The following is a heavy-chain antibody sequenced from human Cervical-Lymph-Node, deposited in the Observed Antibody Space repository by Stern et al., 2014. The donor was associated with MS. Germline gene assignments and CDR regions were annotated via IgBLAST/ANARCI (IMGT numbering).Heavy chain of an antibody. D-gene: IGHD2-15*01. CDR2: IYTRGRT. CDR1: GGPISSGTYY. V-gene: IGHV4-61*02. J-gene: IGHJ4*02. CDR3: ARGRNGFGYDS. Sequence: VQLVESGPGLVKPSQTLSLTCTVSGGPISSGTYYWSWIRQPAGKGLEWIGRIYTRGRTDYPSSLKSRVTISVDMSKTHLSLRLTHVTAADTAVYYCARGRNGFGYDSWGQGTLATVSP.